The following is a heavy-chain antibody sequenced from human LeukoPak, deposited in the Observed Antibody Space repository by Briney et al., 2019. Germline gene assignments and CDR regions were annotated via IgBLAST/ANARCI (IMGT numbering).Heavy chain of an antibody. V-gene: IGHV4-59*08. CDR3: ARSALTIIALHRGYAFDI. CDR2: IYYSGST. Sequence: SETLSLTCTVSGVSISSYFWSWIRQPPGKGLEWIGYIYYSGSTNYNPSLKSRVTISVDTSKNQFSLKLTSVTAADTAVYYCARSALTIIALHRGYAFDIWGQGTMVTVSS. J-gene: IGHJ3*02. D-gene: IGHD3-22*01. CDR1: GVSISSYF.